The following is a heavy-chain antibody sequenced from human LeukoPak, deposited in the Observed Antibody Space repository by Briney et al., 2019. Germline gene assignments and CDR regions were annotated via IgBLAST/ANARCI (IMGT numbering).Heavy chain of an antibody. CDR3: ARANLGVGALIGY. D-gene: IGHD1-26*01. V-gene: IGHV4-30-4*08. J-gene: IGHJ4*02. CDR1: GGSISSGDYY. CDR2: IYYSGST. Sequence: PPETLSLTCTVSGGSISSGDYYWRWIRQPPGKGLEWIGYIYYSGSTYYNPSLKSRVTISVDTSKNQFSLKLSSVTAADTAVYYCARANLGVGALIGYWGQGTLVTVSS.